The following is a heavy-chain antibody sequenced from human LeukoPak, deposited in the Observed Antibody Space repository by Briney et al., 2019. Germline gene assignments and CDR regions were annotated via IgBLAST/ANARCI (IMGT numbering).Heavy chain of an antibody. J-gene: IGHJ4*02. V-gene: IGHV1-18*01. CDR3: ARDQEREVRHFDY. CDR2: ISAYNGNT. Sequence: ASVKVSCKASGYTFTSYDINWVRQATGQGLEWMGWISAYNGNTNYAQKLQGRVTMTTDTSTSTAYMELRSLRSDDTAVYYCARDQEREVRHFDYWGQGTLVTVSS. CDR1: GYTFTSYD.